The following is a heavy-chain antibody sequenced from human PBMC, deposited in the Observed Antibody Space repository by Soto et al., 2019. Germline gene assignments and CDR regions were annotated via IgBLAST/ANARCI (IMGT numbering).Heavy chain of an antibody. Sequence: QITLKESGPTLVKPTQTLTLTCFFSGFSLRTSGVGVGWIRQPPGKALEWLGFIYWNDDKRYSPSLKSRLTITKNTSKNQVVLAKTNMDPVDTATYYCAKSGSSGWYGWFDPWGQGTLVTVSS. D-gene: IGHD6-19*01. CDR2: IYWNDDK. J-gene: IGHJ5*02. CDR1: GFSLRTSGVG. CDR3: AKSGSSGWYGWFDP. V-gene: IGHV2-5*01.